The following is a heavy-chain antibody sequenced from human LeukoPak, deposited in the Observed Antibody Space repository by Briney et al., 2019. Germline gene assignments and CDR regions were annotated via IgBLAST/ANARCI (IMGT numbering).Heavy chain of an antibody. J-gene: IGHJ4*02. V-gene: IGHV3-33*01. Sequence: GGSLRLSCAASGFTFSHYGLHWVRQAPGKGLEWVAVIWYDGSNKYYADSVKGRFTISRDNSKNTLYLQMNSLRAEDTAVYYCARDGIVVPAWYFDYWGQGTLVTVSS. CDR2: IWYDGSNK. CDR1: GFTFSHYG. CDR3: ARDGIVVPAWYFDY. D-gene: IGHD1-26*01.